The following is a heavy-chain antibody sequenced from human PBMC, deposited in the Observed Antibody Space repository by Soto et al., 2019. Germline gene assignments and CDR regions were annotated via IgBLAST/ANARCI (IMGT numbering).Heavy chain of an antibody. CDR1: GGSLSGNY. V-gene: IGHV4-34*01. CDR3: ARARADYYGSENYYKGGFYYFAL. J-gene: IGHJ4*02. D-gene: IGHD3-10*01. Sequence: PSETLSLTCAVYGGSLSGNYWTWIRQSPGKGLEWIGDINHSGSAIYNPSLKSRVTISVGTSNNQFFLELSSVTAADTAVYYCARARADYYGSENYYKGGFYYFALWGQGTLVTVSS. CDR2: INHSGSA.